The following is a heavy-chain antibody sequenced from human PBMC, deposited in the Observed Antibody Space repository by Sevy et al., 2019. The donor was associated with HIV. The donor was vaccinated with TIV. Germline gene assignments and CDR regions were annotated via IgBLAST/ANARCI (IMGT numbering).Heavy chain of an antibody. J-gene: IGHJ4*02. CDR2: FSFDGGNK. Sequence: GGSLRLACAASGFSLSDYAIHWARQGPVKGLEWLTVFSFDGGNKYYADSVKGRFTISRENSKNTVSLQMNSLRPDDTALYYCARGPYNSGLRLDFWGRGILVTVSS. CDR1: GFSLSDYA. D-gene: IGHD5-12*01. CDR3: ARGPYNSGLRLDF. V-gene: IGHV3-30-3*01.